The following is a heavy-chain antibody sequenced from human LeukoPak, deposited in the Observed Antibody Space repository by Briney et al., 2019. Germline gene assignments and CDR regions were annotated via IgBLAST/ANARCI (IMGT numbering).Heavy chain of an antibody. J-gene: IGHJ5*02. CDR1: GGSISSGSYY. CDR2: IYTSGST. CDR3: ARVGYSPLGWFDP. D-gene: IGHD5-18*01. V-gene: IGHV4-61*02. Sequence: TLSLTCTVSGGSISSGSYYWSWIRQPAGKGLEWIGRIYTSGSTNYNPSLKSRVTISVDTSKNQFSLKLSSVTAADTAVYYCARVGYSPLGWFDPWGQGTLVTVSS.